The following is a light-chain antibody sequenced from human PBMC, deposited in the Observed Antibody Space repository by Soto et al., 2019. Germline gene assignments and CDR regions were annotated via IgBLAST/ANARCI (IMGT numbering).Light chain of an antibody. CDR1: SSNIGAGYD. CDR2: GNS. V-gene: IGLV1-40*01. J-gene: IGLJ2*01. CDR3: QSYDTSLSGSV. Sequence: QSVLTQPPSVSGAPGQRVTISCTGTSSNIGAGYDVHWYQHLPGTAPKLLIYGNSDRPSGVPDRFSGSKSGTSASLAITGLQAEDEADDYCQSYDTSLSGSVLGRGTQVTVL.